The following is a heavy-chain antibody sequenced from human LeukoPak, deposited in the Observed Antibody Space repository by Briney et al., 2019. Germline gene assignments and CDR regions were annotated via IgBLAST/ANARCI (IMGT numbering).Heavy chain of an antibody. Sequence: PSETLSLTCTVSGGSISSYYWSWIRQPPGKGLEWIGYTHYSGRTNYNPSLESRVNMSLDTSKNQFSLKLSSVTAADTSIYYCARGRDIIASIIDYWGQGTLVTGSS. D-gene: IGHD5-12*01. J-gene: IGHJ4*02. CDR1: GGSISSYY. CDR2: THYSGRT. CDR3: ARGRDIIASIIDY. V-gene: IGHV4-59*01.